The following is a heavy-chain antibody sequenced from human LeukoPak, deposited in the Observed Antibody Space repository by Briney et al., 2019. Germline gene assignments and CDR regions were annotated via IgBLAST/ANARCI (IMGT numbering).Heavy chain of an antibody. CDR3: ARDPRWLTPDCTSTSCYENYFDP. CDR1: GYSISSGYQ. V-gene: IGHV4-38-2*02. Sequence: SETLSLTCVVSGYSISSGYQWAWIRQSPGKGLEWIGSIYHTGSAHYNPPLQSRVTISVDTSNNQFSLRLNSVTAADTATYYCARDPRWLTPDCTSTSCYENYFDPWGQGTLVTVSS. J-gene: IGHJ5*02. CDR2: IYHTGSA. D-gene: IGHD2-2*01.